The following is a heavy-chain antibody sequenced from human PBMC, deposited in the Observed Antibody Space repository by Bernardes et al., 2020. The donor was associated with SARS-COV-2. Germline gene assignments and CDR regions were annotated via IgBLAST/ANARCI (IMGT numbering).Heavy chain of an antibody. CDR1: DDAISSGSFY. CDR3: ARDGRISVPGTDYFDF. Sequence: TLSLTCAVSDDAISSGSFYWRRIRQPAGKGLEWVGRISPSGSTNYNPSLKSRVTMSVDTSKNQFPLKLTSVTAADTAVYYCARDGRISVPGTDYFDFWGQGILVTGSS. CDR2: ISPSGST. J-gene: IGHJ4*02. D-gene: IGHD6-19*01. V-gene: IGHV4-61*02.